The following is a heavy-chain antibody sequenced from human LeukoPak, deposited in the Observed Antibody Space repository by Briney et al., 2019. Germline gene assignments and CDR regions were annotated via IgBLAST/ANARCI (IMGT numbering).Heavy chain of an antibody. J-gene: IGHJ5*02. Sequence: SETLSLTCTVSGGSITSYYWSWIRQPPGKGLEWIGYMYYSGSTNYNPSLKSRVSISIDTSKTQFSLKLKSVTAADTAVYYCAAGTSWFDPWGQGTLVTVSS. CDR1: GGSITSYY. CDR2: MYYSGST. D-gene: IGHD6-13*01. V-gene: IGHV4-59*01. CDR3: AAGTSWFDP.